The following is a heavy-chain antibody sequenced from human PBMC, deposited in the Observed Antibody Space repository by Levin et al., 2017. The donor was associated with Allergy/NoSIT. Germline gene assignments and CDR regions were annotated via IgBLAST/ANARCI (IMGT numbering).Heavy chain of an antibody. CDR3: ARGGVLLWFGELGYYFDY. Sequence: GESLKISCAASGFTFSSYSMNWVRQAPGKGLEWVSSISSSSSYIYYADSVKGRFTISRDNAKNSLYLQMNSLRAEDTAVYYCARGGVLLWFGELGYYFDYWGQGTLVTVSS. J-gene: IGHJ4*02. CDR1: GFTFSSYS. CDR2: ISSSSSYI. D-gene: IGHD3-10*01. V-gene: IGHV3-21*01.